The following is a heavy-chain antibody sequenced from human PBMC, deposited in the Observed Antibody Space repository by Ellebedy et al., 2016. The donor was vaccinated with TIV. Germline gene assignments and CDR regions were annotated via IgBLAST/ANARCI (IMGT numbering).Heavy chain of an antibody. CDR2: IFHSGTS. Sequence: LRLSCTVSGGSISSGSSSWNWIRQSPGKGLEWIGYIFHSGTSYYNPSLKSRVTISPDRSKNQFSLKLSSVTAADTAVYYCARITDSSHFYGMDVWGQGTTVTVSS. CDR1: GGSISSGSSS. CDR3: ARITDSSHFYGMDV. V-gene: IGHV4-30-2*06. J-gene: IGHJ6*02.